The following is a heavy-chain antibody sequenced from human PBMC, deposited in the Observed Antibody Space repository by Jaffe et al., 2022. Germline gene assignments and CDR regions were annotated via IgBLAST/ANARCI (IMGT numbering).Heavy chain of an antibody. J-gene: IGHJ4*02. Sequence: QLQLQESGPGLVKPSETLSLTCTVSGGSISSSSYYWGWIRQPPGKGLEWIGSIYYSGSTYYNPSLKSRVTISVDTSKNQFSLKLSSVTAADTAVYYCARHRSGVNIVATTPLRIFDYWGQGTLVTVSS. CDR3: ARHRSGVNIVATTPLRIFDY. V-gene: IGHV4-39*01. CDR2: IYYSGST. CDR1: GGSISSSSYY. D-gene: IGHD5-12*01.